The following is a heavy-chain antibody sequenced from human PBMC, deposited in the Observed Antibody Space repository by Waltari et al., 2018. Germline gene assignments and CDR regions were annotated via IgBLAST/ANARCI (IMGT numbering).Heavy chain of an antibody. V-gene: IGHV4-59*08. Sequence: QVQLQESGPGLVKPSETLSLTCTLSGSFYYLSWIRQPPGKGLECLGYASYSGSTYYTPSLQSRVTIFVGSSRNQFSLQLSSVTAADTAVYYCATLGARYSNAFDVWGQGTMVTVSS. CDR2: ASYSGST. J-gene: IGHJ3*01. CDR3: ATLGARYSNAFDV. D-gene: IGHD2-15*01. CDR1: GSFYY.